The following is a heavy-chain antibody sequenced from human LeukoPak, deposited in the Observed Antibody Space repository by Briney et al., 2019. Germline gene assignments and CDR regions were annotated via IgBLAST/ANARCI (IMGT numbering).Heavy chain of an antibody. CDR1: GGSFSGYY. CDR3: ARDLRRQEKYNWFDP. J-gene: IGHJ5*02. V-gene: IGHV4-34*01. CDR2: INHSGST. Sequence: SETLSLTCAVYGGSFSGYYWSWIRQPPGKGLEWIGEINHSGSTNYNPSLKSRVTISVDTSKNQFSLKLSSVTAADTAVYYCARDLRRQEKYNWFDPWGQGTLVTVSS.